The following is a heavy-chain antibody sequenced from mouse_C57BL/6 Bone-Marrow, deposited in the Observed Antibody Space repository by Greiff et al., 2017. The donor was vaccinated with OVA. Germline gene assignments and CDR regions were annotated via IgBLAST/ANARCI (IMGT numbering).Heavy chain of an antibody. CDR3: ARDGPIYYGNYDAMDY. CDR2: IYPRSGNT. Sequence: LVESGAELARPGASVKLSCKASGYTFTSYGISWVKQRTGQGLEWIGEIYPRSGNTYYNEKFKGKATLTADKSSSTAYMELRSLTSEDSAVYFCARDGPIYYGNYDAMDYWGQGTSVTVSS. V-gene: IGHV1-81*01. D-gene: IGHD2-1*01. CDR1: GYTFTSYG. J-gene: IGHJ4*01.